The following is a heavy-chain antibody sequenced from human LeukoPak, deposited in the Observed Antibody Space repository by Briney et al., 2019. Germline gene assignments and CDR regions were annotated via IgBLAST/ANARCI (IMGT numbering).Heavy chain of an antibody. D-gene: IGHD5-12*01. J-gene: IGHJ4*02. V-gene: IGHV1-2*02. CDR2: INPNSGGT. CDR3: ARDLSIVATSKTFDY. CDR1: GYTSTGYY. Sequence: ASVKVSCKASGYTSTGYYMHWVRQAPGQGLEWMGWINPNSGGTNYAQKFQGRVTMTRDTSISTAYMELSRLRSDDTAVYYCARDLSIVATSKTFDYWGQGTLVTVSS.